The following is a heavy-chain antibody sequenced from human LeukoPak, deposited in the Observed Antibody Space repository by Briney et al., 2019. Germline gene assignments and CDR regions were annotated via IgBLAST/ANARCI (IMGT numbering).Heavy chain of an antibody. CDR2: IYPGDSDT. D-gene: IGHD2-2*01. CDR1: GHDFSTYW. Sequence: GESLKISCKGSGHDFSTYWIGWVRQMPGQGLEWMGIIYPGDSDTRNSPSLQGQVTISADKSISTVYLQWSSLKASDTAMYYCARDGPVPATADAFDIWGQGTMVTVSS. J-gene: IGHJ3*02. V-gene: IGHV5-51*01. CDR3: ARDGPVPATADAFDI.